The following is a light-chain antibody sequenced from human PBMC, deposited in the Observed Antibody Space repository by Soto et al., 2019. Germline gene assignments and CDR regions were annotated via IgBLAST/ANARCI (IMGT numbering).Light chain of an antibody. J-gene: IGLJ3*02. CDR1: SSDVGGYNF. Sequence: QSALTQPASVSGSPGQSITISCTGTSSDVGGYNFVSWYQQHPGKAPNLMIYEVNKRPSGVSNRFSGSKSANTASLTISGRQAEDEADYYCSSYTSSNTLVFGGGTKLTVL. CDR3: SSYTSSNTLV. CDR2: EVN. V-gene: IGLV2-14*01.